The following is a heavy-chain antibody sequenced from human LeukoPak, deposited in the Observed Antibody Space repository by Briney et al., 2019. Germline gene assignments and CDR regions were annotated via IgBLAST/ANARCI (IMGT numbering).Heavy chain of an antibody. CDR2: ISGSGGGT. Sequence: GSLRLSCAASGFTFSSYAMSWVRQAPGKGLEWVSAISGSGGGTYYADSGKGRFTISRDNSKNTLYLQMNSLRAEDTAVYYCAKGPDYDFWSGYFDYWGQGTLVTVSS. CDR3: AKGPDYDFWSGYFDY. D-gene: IGHD3-3*01. V-gene: IGHV3-23*01. J-gene: IGHJ4*02. CDR1: GFTFSSYA.